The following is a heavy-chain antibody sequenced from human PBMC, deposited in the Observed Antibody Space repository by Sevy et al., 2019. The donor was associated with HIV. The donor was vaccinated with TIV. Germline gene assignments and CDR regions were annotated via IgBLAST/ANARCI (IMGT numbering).Heavy chain of an antibody. CDR3: VKDVILPPYHMDV. Sequence: GGALRLSCVASGFTFSSYGMHWVRQAPGKGLECVAVISSDGSNKYYGDSVKGRFTISRDNSKKTLYLQMNSLRAEDTAVYYCVKDVILPPYHMDVWGEGTTVTVSS. CDR1: GFTFSSYG. V-gene: IGHV3-30*18. CDR2: ISSDGSNK. J-gene: IGHJ6*03. D-gene: IGHD3-10*01.